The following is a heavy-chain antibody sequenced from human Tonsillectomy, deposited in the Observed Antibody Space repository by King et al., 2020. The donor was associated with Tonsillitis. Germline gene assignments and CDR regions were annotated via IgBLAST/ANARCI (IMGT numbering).Heavy chain of an antibody. Sequence: VQLVESGAEVKKPGESLKISCKGSGYSFTSYWIGWVRQMPGKGLEWMGVIYPGDSDTRYSPSFQGQVTMSADKSNSTAYLQWSSLKAPDTAIYYCARESTDYYGMDVWGQGTPVTASS. V-gene: IGHV5-51*01. J-gene: IGHJ6*02. CDR1: GYSFTSYW. D-gene: IGHD5/OR15-5a*01. CDR3: ARESTDYYGMDV. CDR2: IYPGDSDT.